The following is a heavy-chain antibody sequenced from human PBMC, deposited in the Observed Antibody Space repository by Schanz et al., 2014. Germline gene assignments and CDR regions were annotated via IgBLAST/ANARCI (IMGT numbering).Heavy chain of an antibody. CDR2: MWNDGIKT. CDR1: TSLFSRSV. CDR3: ARSNYYDNSDYYNSFDY. Sequence: QVDLVESGGGVVQPGRSLTLSCAVSTSLFSRSVIHWVRQAPGKGLEWVAVMWNDGIKTHYADSGKGRFTISRDNSKNTVYLQMNSLRTDDTAMYYCARSNYYDNSDYYNSFDYWGQGTLVTVSS. D-gene: IGHD3-22*01. J-gene: IGHJ4*02. V-gene: IGHV3-30*04.